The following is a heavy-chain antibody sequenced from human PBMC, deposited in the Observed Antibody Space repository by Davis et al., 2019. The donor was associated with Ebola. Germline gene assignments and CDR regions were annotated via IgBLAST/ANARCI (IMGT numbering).Heavy chain of an antibody. CDR1: GYTFTSYA. V-gene: IGHV1-2*02. CDR3: ARGYSPKCRGGDCVNDF. Sequence: AASVKVSCKASGYTFTSYAMHWVRQAPGQRLEWMGWINPNSGGTNYAQKFKGRVTMTGDPSISTAYMELSSLTIDDTAVYYCARGYSPKCRGGDCVNDFWGQGTLVTVST. J-gene: IGHJ4*02. CDR2: INPNSGGT. D-gene: IGHD2-21*02.